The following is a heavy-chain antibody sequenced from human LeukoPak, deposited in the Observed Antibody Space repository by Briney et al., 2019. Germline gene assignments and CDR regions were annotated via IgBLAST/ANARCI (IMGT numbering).Heavy chain of an antibody. Sequence: LSLTCTVSGGSISSYYWSWIRQPPGKGLEWLAYIRYDGSSKYYADFVKGRFTISRDYSKNTLYLHMNSLRAEDTAVYYCARDQAGSGHYADYWGQGTLVTVSS. CDR2: IRYDGSSK. D-gene: IGHD3-10*01. CDR1: GGSISSYY. J-gene: IGHJ4*02. CDR3: ARDQAGSGHYADY. V-gene: IGHV3-33*08.